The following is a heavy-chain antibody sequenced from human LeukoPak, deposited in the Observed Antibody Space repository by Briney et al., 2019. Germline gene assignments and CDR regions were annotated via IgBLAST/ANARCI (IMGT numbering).Heavy chain of an antibody. D-gene: IGHD3-10*01. V-gene: IGHV1-18*01. CDR2: ISTFNGNT. Sequence: GATVKVSCKVSGYTLTELSMHWVRQAPGQGLEWMGWISTFNGNTNYAQKFQGRVTMTTDTSTNTVYMELRSLRSDDTAVYYCASGGSVTGVSYYGSGTHDYWGQGTLVTVSS. CDR1: GYTLTELS. J-gene: IGHJ4*02. CDR3: ASGGSVTGVSYYGSGTHDY.